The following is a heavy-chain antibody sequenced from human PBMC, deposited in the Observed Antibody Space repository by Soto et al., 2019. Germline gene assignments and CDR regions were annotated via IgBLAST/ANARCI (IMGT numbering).Heavy chain of an antibody. Sequence: QVQLVQSGAEVKKTGASVKVSCKASGYTFTSFGISWVRQAPGQGLEWMGWISAYNGNTNYAENLQGRVTMTTDTSTSTAYMELRSLSSDDTAVYYCARDHRGGTDAFDIWGQGTMVTVSS. J-gene: IGHJ3*02. CDR2: ISAYNGNT. V-gene: IGHV1-18*01. CDR3: ARDHRGGTDAFDI. D-gene: IGHD2-15*01. CDR1: GYTFTSFG.